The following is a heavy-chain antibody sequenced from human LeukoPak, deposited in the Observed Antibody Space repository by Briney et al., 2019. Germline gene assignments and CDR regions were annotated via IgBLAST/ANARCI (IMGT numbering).Heavy chain of an antibody. Sequence: SETLSLTCTVSGGSISSYYWSWIRQPPGKGLEWIGYIYYSGSTNYNPSLKSRVTISVDTSKNQFSLKLSSVTAADTAVYYCARVVKRGGFDYWGQGTLVTVSS. CDR2: IYYSGST. D-gene: IGHD3-16*01. V-gene: IGHV4-59*01. J-gene: IGHJ4*02. CDR3: ARVVKRGGFDY. CDR1: GGSISSYY.